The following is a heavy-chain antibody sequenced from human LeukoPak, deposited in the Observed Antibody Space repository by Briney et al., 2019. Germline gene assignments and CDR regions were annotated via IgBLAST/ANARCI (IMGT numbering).Heavy chain of an antibody. D-gene: IGHD6-19*01. CDR2: IYSSGST. Sequence: PSETLSLTCTVSGYSISSGYYWGWIRQPPGKDLEWIGSIYSSGSTYYNPSLKSRVTISIDTSKNQFSLKLSSVTAADTAVYYCAAESERWLLRSWGQGTLVTVSS. CDR3: AAESERWLLRS. V-gene: IGHV4-38-2*02. J-gene: IGHJ4*02. CDR1: GYSISSGYY.